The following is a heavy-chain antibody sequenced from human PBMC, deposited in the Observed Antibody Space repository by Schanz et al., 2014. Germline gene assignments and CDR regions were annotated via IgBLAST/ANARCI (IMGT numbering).Heavy chain of an antibody. V-gene: IGHV3-21*05. J-gene: IGHJ3*02. D-gene: IGHD2-2*01. Sequence: VQLVESGGGVVQPGKSLRLSCAASGFIFSGFSMNWVRQAPGKGLQWVSYISSRNTYYADSVKGRFTVSRDNSQNTLYLQMSSLRLEDTAVYYCAKDRLLGYQLQDAFDIWGQGTLVTVSS. CDR3: AKDRLLGYQLQDAFDI. CDR1: GFIFSGFS. CDR2: ISSRNT.